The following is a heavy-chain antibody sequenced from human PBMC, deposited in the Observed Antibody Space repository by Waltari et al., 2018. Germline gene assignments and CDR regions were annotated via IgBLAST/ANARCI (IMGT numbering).Heavy chain of an antibody. J-gene: IGHJ3*02. CDR1: GGTFSSYA. CDR2: TIPLYVKT. Sequence: QVQLVQSGAEVKKPGSSVKVSCKDSGGTFSSYAISWVRQAPGQGLEWMGETIPLYVKTNSAQSFQGGCTITADESRSTAYMELRSLRSEETAVYYCARGTEMATIGDAFDIWGQGTMVTVSS. D-gene: IGHD5-12*01. V-gene: IGHV1-69*01. CDR3: ARGTEMATIGDAFDI.